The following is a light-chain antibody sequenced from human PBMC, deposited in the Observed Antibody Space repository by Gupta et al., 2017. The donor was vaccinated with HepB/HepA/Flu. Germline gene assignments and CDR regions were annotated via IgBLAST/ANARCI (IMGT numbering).Light chain of an antibody. Sequence: VVMTYPPLSPPVTLGQPASICGRSGQSLVYRDGNTYLSWFQQRPGQSPRRLIYKVSNRDSGVPDRISGSGSGADFTLKISRVEAEDVGVYYCMQGTHWPRTFGQGTKVEIK. CDR1: QSLVYRDGNTY. J-gene: IGKJ1*01. CDR3: MQGTHWPRT. V-gene: IGKV2-30*01. CDR2: KVS.